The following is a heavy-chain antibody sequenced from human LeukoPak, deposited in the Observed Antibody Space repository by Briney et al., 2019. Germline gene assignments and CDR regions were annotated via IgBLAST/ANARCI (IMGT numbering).Heavy chain of an antibody. Sequence: GGSLRLSCTASGFTFGDYAMSWVRQAPGKGLEWVGFIRSKVYDGTTEYAASVKGRFTISRDDSKSIAYLRMNSLKTEDTAVYYCTSFMITFGGVIVPNDAFDIWGQGTMVTVSS. V-gene: IGHV3-49*04. CDR1: GFTFGDYA. J-gene: IGHJ3*02. CDR2: IRSKVYDGTT. D-gene: IGHD3-16*02. CDR3: TSFMITFGGVIVPNDAFDI.